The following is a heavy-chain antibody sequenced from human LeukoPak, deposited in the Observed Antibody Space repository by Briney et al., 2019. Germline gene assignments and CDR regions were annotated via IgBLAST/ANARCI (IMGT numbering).Heavy chain of an antibody. J-gene: IGHJ4*02. Sequence: ASVKVSCKASGYTFTANNIHWVRQAPGQGLEWMGWINPNTGGTNYVQKFQGRVTMTRDTSISTAYMELSRLKSDDTAVYYCARESGGSTLFDYWGQGTLVTVSS. CDR1: GYTFTANN. CDR2: INPNTGGT. CDR3: ARESGGSTLFDY. V-gene: IGHV1-2*02. D-gene: IGHD1-26*01.